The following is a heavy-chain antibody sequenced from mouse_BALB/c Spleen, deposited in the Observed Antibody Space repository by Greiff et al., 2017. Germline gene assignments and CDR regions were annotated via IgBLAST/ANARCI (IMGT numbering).Heavy chain of an antibody. CDR2: IYPGGGYT. V-gene: IGHV1-63*02. D-gene: IGHD2-3*01. J-gene: IGHJ3*01. CDR3: ATGDDGYYEKSRFAY. Sequence: VQLQQSGAELVRPGTSVKISCKASGYTFTNYWLGWVKQRPGHGLEWIGDIYPGGGYTNYNEKFKGKATLTADTSSSTAYMQLSSLTSEDSAVYFCATGDDGYYEKSRFAYWGQGTLVTVSA. CDR1: GYTFTNYW.